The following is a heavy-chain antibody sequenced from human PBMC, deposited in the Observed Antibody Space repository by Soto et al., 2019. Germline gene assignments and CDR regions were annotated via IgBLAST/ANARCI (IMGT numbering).Heavy chain of an antibody. D-gene: IGHD6-13*01. CDR1: GYTFTRYG. J-gene: IGHJ3*02. V-gene: IGHV1-18*01. CDR3: ASKQQSLGAFDI. Sequence: ASVNVSCKASGYTFTRYGISRVRQAPGQGLEWMGWISAYNGNTNYAQKLQGRVTMTTDTSTSTAYMELRSLRSDDTAVYYCASKQQSLGAFDIWGQGTMVT. CDR2: ISAYNGNT.